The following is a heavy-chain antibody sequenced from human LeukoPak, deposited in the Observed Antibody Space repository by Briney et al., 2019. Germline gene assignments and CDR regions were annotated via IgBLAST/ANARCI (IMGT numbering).Heavy chain of an antibody. CDR1: GGSISSGGYY. CDR2: IYHSGST. CDR3: ARGPGSAAAQDYYFDY. V-gene: IGHV4-30-2*01. D-gene: IGHD6-13*01. J-gene: IGHJ4*02. Sequence: SETLSLTCTVSGGSISSGGYYWSWIRQPPGKGLEWIGYIYHSGSTYYNPSLKSRVTISVDRSKNQFSLKLSSVTAADTAVYYCARGPGSAAAQDYYFDYWGQGTLVTVSS.